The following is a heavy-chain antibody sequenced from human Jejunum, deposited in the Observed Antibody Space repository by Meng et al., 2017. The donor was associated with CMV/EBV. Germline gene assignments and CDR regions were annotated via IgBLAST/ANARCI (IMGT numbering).Heavy chain of an antibody. CDR1: GGSATSGNYY. CDR3: ARSTTGPGDY. D-gene: IGHD1-1*01. Sequence: TVSGGSATSGNYYWNWIRQPPGEGLEWIGWIYYTGSSSYNPSLKSRATITLDTSKNQFSLKVTSVTAADTAVYYCARSTTGPGDYWGQGTLVTVSS. J-gene: IGHJ4*02. CDR2: IYYTGSS. V-gene: IGHV4-61*01.